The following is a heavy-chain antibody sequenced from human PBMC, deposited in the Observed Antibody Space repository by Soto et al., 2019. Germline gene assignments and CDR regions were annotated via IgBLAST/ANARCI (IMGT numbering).Heavy chain of an antibody. CDR1: GYTLTELS. D-gene: IGHD2-8*01. V-gene: IGHV1-24*01. Sequence: GASVKVSCKVSGYTLTELSMHWVRQAPGKGLEWMGGFDPEDGETIYAQKFQGRVTMTEDTSTDTAYMELSSLRSEDTAVYYCATVSGTLMVSGMDVWGQGTTVTVSS. CDR2: FDPEDGET. J-gene: IGHJ6*02. CDR3: ATVSGTLMVSGMDV.